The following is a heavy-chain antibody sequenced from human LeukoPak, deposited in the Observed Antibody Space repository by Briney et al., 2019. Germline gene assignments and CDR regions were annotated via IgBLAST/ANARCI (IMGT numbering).Heavy chain of an antibody. CDR2: VSGSGGST. V-gene: IGHV3-23*01. CDR3: AKTGSSGWYYFDY. D-gene: IGHD6-19*01. Sequence: PGGSLRLSCAASGFTFSSYAMSWVRQAPGKGLEWVSTVSGSGGSTYYADSVKGRFTISRDNSKNTLYLQMNSLRADDTAVYYCAKTGSSGWYYFDYWGQGNPGHRLL. J-gene: IGHJ4*01. CDR1: GFTFSSYA.